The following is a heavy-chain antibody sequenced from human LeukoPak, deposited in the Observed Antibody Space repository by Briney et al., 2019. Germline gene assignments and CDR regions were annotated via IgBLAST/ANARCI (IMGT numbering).Heavy chain of an antibody. V-gene: IGHV1-46*01. D-gene: IGHD1-26*01. CDR2: INPSGGST. CDR3: ARDEVGATSFDY. J-gene: IGHJ4*02. CDR1: GYTFTIYY. Sequence: GASVNVSCKASGYTFTIYYMHWVRQAPGQGLEWMGIINPSGGSTSYAQKFQGRVTMTRDTSTSTVYMELSSLRSEDTAVYYCARDEVGATSFDYWGQGTLVTVSS.